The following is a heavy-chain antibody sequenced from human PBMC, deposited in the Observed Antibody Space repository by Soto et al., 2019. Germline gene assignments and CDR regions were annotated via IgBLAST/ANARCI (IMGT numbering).Heavy chain of an antibody. J-gene: IGHJ6*02. CDR3: AKDRFTFSTYMDNSYYGMDV. CDR2: ISYDGSNK. CDR1: GFTFSSYG. Sequence: PGGSLRLSCAASGFTFSSYGIHWVRQAPGKGLEWVAVISYDGSNKYYADSVKGRFTISRDNSKYTLYLQLNSLRAEDSAAFYCAKDRFTFSTYMDNSYYGMDVWGQGTTVTVSS. V-gene: IGHV3-30*18. D-gene: IGHD2-2*01.